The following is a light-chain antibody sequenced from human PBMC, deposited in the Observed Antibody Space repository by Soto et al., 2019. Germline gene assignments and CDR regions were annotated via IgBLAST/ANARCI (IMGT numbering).Light chain of an antibody. CDR2: GAS. Sequence: EIVLTQSPGTLSLSPGERATLSCRASQSVASSHLAWYRQKPGQTPRLLIFGASNRATGIPDRFIGSGSGTDFTLTITKLEPEDFAVYYCQQYGSSPGTFGGGTKVEIK. CDR3: QQYGSSPGT. J-gene: IGKJ4*01. CDR1: QSVASSH. V-gene: IGKV3-20*01.